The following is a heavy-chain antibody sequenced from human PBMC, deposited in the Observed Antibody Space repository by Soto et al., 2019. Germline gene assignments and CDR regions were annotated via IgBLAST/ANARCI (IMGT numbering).Heavy chain of an antibody. D-gene: IGHD2-2*01. CDR2: IYYSGST. CDR3: ARAPYCSSTSCQTKYYYGMDV. CDR1: GGSISSYY. Sequence: LSLTCTVSGGSISSYYWSWIRQPPGKGLEWIGYIYYSGSTNYNPSLKSRVTISVDTSKNQFSLKLSSVTAADTAVYYCARAPYCSSTSCQTKYYYGMDVWGQGTTVTVSS. J-gene: IGHJ6*02. V-gene: IGHV4-59*01.